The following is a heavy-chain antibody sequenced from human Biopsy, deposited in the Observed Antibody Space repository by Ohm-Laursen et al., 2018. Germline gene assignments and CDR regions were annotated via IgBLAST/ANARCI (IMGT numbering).Heavy chain of an antibody. CDR3: TRLAYKNYYGLDV. Sequence: SLRLSCAASGFTFNSHEMNWVRQAPGKGLEWVSDITGSSSTIYYADSVKGRFTISRENAKNSLYLQMNSLRAEDTAIYYCTRLAYKNYYGLDVWGQGTMVTVSS. CDR2: ITGSSSTI. D-gene: IGHD2-21*01. J-gene: IGHJ6*02. CDR1: GFTFNSHE. V-gene: IGHV3-48*03.